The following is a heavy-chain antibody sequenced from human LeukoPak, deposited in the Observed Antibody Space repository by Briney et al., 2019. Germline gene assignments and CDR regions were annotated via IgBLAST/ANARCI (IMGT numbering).Heavy chain of an antibody. CDR2: ISAGADVI. J-gene: IGHJ4*02. V-gene: IGHV3-23*01. CDR3: AKEGGDH. Sequence: GGSLRLSCEAAGFSFRDYPMGWVRRASGKRLEWVSGISAGADVIFYADPVKGRFTISRDSSKNTLYLQMNSLRAEDTAVYYCAKEGGDHWGQGTLVTVSS. CDR1: GFSFRDYP. D-gene: IGHD3-16*01.